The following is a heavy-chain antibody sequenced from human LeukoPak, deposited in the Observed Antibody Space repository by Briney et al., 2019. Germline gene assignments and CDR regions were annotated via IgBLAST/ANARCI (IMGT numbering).Heavy chain of an antibody. CDR1: GGSFSGYY. J-gene: IGHJ4*02. V-gene: IGHV4-34*01. Sequence: PSETLSLTCADYGGSFSGYYWSWIRQPPGKGLEWIGEINHSGSTNYNPSLKSRVTISVDTSKNQFSLKLSSVTAADTAVYYCAREGDSSGYEYWGQGTLVTVSS. CDR3: AREGDSSGYEY. D-gene: IGHD3-22*01. CDR2: INHSGST.